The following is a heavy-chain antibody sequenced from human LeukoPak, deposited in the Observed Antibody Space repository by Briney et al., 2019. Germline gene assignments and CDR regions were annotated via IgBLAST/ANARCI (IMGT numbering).Heavy chain of an antibody. CDR3: ARTNYYGSGSYVGRRAFDI. D-gene: IGHD3-10*01. CDR2: IYHSGST. J-gene: IGHJ3*02. CDR1: GGSISSSNW. Sequence: PSGTLSLTCAVSGGSISSSNWWSWVRQPPGKGLEWIGEIYHSGSTNYNPSLKSRVTISVDTSKNQFSLKLSSVTAADTAVYYRARTNYYGSGSYVGRRAFDIWGQGTMVTVSS. V-gene: IGHV4-4*02.